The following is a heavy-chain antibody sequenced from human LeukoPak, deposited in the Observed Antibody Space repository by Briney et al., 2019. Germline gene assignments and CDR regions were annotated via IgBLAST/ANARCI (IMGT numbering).Heavy chain of an antibody. CDR2: ISGSGGST. D-gene: IGHD3-10*01. CDR3: AKISNYMYYFDY. Sequence: QPGGSLRLSCAASGFTFSSYAMSRVRQAPGKGLEWVSAISGSGGSTYYADSVKGRFTISRDNSKNTLYLQMNSLRAEDTAVYYCAKISNYMYYFDYWGQGTLVTVSS. V-gene: IGHV3-23*01. CDR1: GFTFSSYA. J-gene: IGHJ4*02.